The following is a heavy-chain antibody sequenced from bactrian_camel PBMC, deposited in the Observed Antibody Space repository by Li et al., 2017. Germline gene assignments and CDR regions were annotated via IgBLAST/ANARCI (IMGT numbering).Heavy chain of an antibody. CDR3: AKANQGSS. J-gene: IGHJ6*01. D-gene: IGHD4*01. Sequence: VQLVESGGGPVQAGETLRLSCAASGFPFGSYAMSWVRQAPGKAPKWVSAIRSDAAMTYYADSVKVRFTISRDNAKNMLYLQLNSLRIEDTAMYFCAKANQGSSLDQGTQVTVS. CDR2: IRSDAAMT. V-gene: IGHV3S31*01. CDR1: GFPFGSYA.